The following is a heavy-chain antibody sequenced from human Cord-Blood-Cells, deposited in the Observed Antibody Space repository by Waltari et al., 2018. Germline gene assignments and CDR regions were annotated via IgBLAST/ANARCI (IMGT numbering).Heavy chain of an antibody. J-gene: IGHJ6*02. Sequence: QMQLVQSGPEVKKPGTSVKVSCKASGFTFTSSAVQWVRQARGQRLEGIGWVVVGSGNTNYAQKFQERVTITRDMSTSTAYMELSSLRSEDTAVYYYAADFRPGGSVGGLDVWGQGTTVTVSS. D-gene: IGHD1-26*01. CDR2: VVVGSGNT. V-gene: IGHV1-58*01. CDR1: GFTFTSSA. CDR3: AADFRPGGSVGGLDV.